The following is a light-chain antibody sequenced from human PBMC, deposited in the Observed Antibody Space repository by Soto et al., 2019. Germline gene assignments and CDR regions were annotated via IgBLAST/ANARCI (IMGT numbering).Light chain of an antibody. V-gene: IGKV1-27*01. Sequence: DIQLTQSPSSLSASVGDRVTITCRASQNINNFVAWYQQKPGRVPKLLIHAASTLQSGVTPRFSGSGSVIEITLSINSMQPEDVGTCYCQKYHVVPPTIGHGTRVDI. J-gene: IGKJ1*01. CDR3: QKYHVVPPT. CDR1: QNINNF. CDR2: AAS.